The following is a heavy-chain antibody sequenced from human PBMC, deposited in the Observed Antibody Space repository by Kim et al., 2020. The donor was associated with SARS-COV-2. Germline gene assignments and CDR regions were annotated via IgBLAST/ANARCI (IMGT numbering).Heavy chain of an antibody. V-gene: IGHV3-21*01. D-gene: IGHD6-19*01. Sequence: GGSLRLSCAASGFTFSSYSMNWVRQAPGKGLEWVSSISSSSSYIYYADSVKGRFTISRDNAKNSLYLQMNSLRAEDTAVYYCAREGTSSGWYDYWGQGTLVTVSA. CDR1: GFTFSSYS. J-gene: IGHJ4*02. CDR3: AREGTSSGWYDY. CDR2: ISSSSSYI.